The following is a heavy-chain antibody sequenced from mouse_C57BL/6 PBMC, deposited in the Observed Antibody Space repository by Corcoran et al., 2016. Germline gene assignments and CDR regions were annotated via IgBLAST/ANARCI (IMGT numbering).Heavy chain of an antibody. V-gene: IGHV1-26*01. D-gene: IGHD2-13*01. CDR2: INPNNGGT. J-gene: IGHJ1*03. Sequence: EVQLQQSGPELVKPGASVKISCKASGYTFTDYYMNWVKQSHGKSLEWIGDINPNNGGTSYNQKFKGKATLTVDKSSSTAYMELRSLTSEDSAVNYCESGEYYGDGGYFDDWGKGTTLTVSS. CDR1: GYTFTDYY. CDR3: ESGEYYGDGGYFDD.